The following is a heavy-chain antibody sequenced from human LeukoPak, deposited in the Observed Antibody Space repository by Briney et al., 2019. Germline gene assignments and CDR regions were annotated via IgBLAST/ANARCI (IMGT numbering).Heavy chain of an antibody. CDR2: ISASGGTT. D-gene: IGHD4-17*01. CDR1: GFTFSNFA. J-gene: IGHJ4*02. Sequence: GGSLRLSCATSGFTFSNFAMSWVRQAPGKGLEWVSAISASGGTTYYADSVKGRFTISRENSKNTLYLQMNSLRAEDTAVYYCATARGLTTVTQGFDYWGQGTLVTVSS. V-gene: IGHV3-23*01. CDR3: ATARGLTTVTQGFDY.